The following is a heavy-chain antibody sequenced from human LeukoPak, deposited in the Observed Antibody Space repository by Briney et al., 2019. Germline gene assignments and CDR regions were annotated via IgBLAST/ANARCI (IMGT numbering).Heavy chain of an antibody. CDR1: GGSISSGGYY. CDR3: ARDQSGEEDYYYGMDV. Sequence: PSETLSLTCTVSGGSISSGGYYWSWIRQHPGKGLEWLGYIYYSGSTYYNPSLKSRVTISVDTSKNQFSLKLSSVTAADTAVYYCARDQSGEEDYYYGMDVWGQGTTVTVSS. J-gene: IGHJ6*02. D-gene: IGHD3-10*01. CDR2: IYYSGST. V-gene: IGHV4-31*03.